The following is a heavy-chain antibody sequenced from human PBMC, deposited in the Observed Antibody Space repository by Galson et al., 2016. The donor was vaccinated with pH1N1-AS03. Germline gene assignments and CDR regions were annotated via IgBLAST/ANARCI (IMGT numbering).Heavy chain of an antibody. J-gene: IGHJ3*02. V-gene: IGHV4-39*01. CDR1: GDSISSSRFY. CDR2: IYYSGTT. Sequence: ETLSLTCKDSGDSISSSRFYWGWIRRPPGKGLEWIGSIYYSGTTYYTSSLKSRVTISVDTSKNEFSLRLTSVTAADTAVYYCARPLAVPDAFDIWGQGTKVPIS. D-gene: IGHD3-10*01. CDR3: ARPLAVPDAFDI.